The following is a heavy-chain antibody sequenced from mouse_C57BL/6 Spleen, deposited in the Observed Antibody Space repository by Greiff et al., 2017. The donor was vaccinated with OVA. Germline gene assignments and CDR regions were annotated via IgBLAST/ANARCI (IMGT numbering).Heavy chain of an antibody. CDR3: ARSAMGKDY. J-gene: IGHJ2*01. CDR1: GYTFTSYW. D-gene: IGHD1-1*02. CDR2: IDPSDSYT. V-gene: IGHV1-69*01. Sequence: VQLQQSGAELVMPGASVKLSCKASGYTFTSYWMHWVKQRPGQGLEWIGEIDPSDSYTNYNQKFKGKSTLTVDKSSSTAYMQLSSLTSEDSAVYYCARSAMGKDYWGQGTTLTVSS.